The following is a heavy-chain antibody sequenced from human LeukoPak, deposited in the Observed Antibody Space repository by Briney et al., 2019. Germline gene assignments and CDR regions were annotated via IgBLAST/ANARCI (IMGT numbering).Heavy chain of an antibody. CDR3: ARSTVYFGAFDI. D-gene: IGHD3-10*01. V-gene: IGHV4-34*01. CDR2: INHSGST. CDR1: GGSFSGYY. Sequence: SETLSLTCAVYGGSFSGYYWSWIRQPPGKGLEWIGEINHSGSTNYNPSLKSRVTISVDTSKNQFSLKLSSVTAADTAVYYCARSTVYFGAFDIWGQGTMVTVSS. J-gene: IGHJ3*02.